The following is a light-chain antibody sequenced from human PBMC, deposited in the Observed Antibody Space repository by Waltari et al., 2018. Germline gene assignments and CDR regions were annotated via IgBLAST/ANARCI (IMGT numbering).Light chain of an antibody. CDR3: QQYNRWPPIT. Sequence: EIVMTQSPATLSVSPGERATLSCRASQSVTSNLAWYQQKPGQAPRLLIYEASTRATGIPARFSGSGSGTEFTLTISSPQSEDFAVYYCQQYNRWPPITFGQGTRLEIK. CDR2: EAS. V-gene: IGKV3-15*01. CDR1: QSVTSN. J-gene: IGKJ5*01.